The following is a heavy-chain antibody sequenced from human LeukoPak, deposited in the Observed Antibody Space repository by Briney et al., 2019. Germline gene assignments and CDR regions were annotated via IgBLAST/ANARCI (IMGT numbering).Heavy chain of an antibody. D-gene: IGHD6-13*01. V-gene: IGHV3-30-3*01. J-gene: IGHJ4*02. CDR2: ISYDGSNK. CDR1: GFTFSSYA. CDR3: ASTDSSWFFDY. Sequence: PGGSLRLSCAASGFTFSSYAMHWVRQAPGKGLEWVAVISYDGSNKYYADSVKGRFTISRDNSKNTLYLQMNSLRAEDTAVYYCASTDSSWFFDYWGQGTLVTVSS.